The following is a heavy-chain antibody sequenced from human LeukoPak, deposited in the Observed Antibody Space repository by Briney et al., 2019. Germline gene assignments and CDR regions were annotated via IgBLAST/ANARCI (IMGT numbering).Heavy chain of an antibody. CDR2: ISYDGSNK. CDR1: GFTFSSYA. Sequence: TGGSLRLSCAASGFTFSSYAMHWVRQAPGKGLEWVAVISYDGSNKYYADSVKGRFTISRDNSKNTLYLQMNSLRAEDTAVYYCARVRKVGATTGYFVYWGQGTLVTVSS. V-gene: IGHV3-30*04. J-gene: IGHJ4*02. CDR3: ARVRKVGATTGYFVY. D-gene: IGHD1-26*01.